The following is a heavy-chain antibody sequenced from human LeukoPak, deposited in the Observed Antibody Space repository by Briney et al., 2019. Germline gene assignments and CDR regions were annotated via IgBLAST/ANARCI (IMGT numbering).Heavy chain of an antibody. Sequence: PGGSLRLSCAASGLTFSSYSMSWVRQAPGKGLEWFSSITTSSTYISYADSVKGRFTISRDNAKNSLYLQMNSLRAEDTAVYYCARGKYSSGWFDYWGQGTLVTVSS. CDR2: ITTSSTYI. D-gene: IGHD6-19*01. CDR3: ARGKYSSGWFDY. CDR1: GLTFSSYS. J-gene: IGHJ4*02. V-gene: IGHV3-21*01.